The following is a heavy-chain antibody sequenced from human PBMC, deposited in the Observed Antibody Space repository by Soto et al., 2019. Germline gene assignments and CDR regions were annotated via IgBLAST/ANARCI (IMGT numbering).Heavy chain of an antibody. Sequence: GESLKISWKGSGYSFTSYWIGWVRQMPGKGLGGMGIIYPGESDTRYSPSFQGQVTISADKSISTAYLQWSSLKASGTATYDCARHAAADWGAGAGTRDDAFDSWGQGTMGTVAS. V-gene: IGHV5-51*01. J-gene: IGHJ3*02. CDR2: IYPGESDT. D-gene: IGHD6-19*01. CDR3: ARHAAADWGAGAGTRDDAFDS. CDR1: GYSFTSYW.